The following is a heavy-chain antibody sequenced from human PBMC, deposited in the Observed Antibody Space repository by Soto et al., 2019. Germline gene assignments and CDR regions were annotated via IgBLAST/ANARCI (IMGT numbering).Heavy chain of an antibody. Sequence: ASETLSLTCTVSGGSINSYYWSWIRQPPGKGLEWIGYIYYSGSTNYNPSLKSRVTISVDTSKNQFSLKISSVTAADTAVYYCAKVNDFWTGYYSPNWFDPWGQGSLVTVSS. V-gene: IGHV4-59*01. D-gene: IGHD3-3*01. CDR1: GGSINSYY. CDR3: AKVNDFWTGYYSPNWFDP. J-gene: IGHJ5*02. CDR2: IYYSGST.